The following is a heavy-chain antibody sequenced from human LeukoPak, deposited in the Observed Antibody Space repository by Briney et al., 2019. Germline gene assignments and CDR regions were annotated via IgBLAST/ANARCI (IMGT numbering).Heavy chain of an antibody. CDR3: ARHRRRVAGTGVIDY. V-gene: IGHV4-39*01. J-gene: IGHJ4*02. D-gene: IGHD6-19*01. CDR1: GGSISSSSYY. CDR2: IYYSGST. Sequence: SETLSLTCTVSGGSISSSSYYWGWIRPPPGKGLEWIGSIYYSGSTYYNPSLKSRVTISVDTSKNQFSMKLSSVTAADTAVYYCARHRRRVAGTGVIDYWGQGTLVTVSS.